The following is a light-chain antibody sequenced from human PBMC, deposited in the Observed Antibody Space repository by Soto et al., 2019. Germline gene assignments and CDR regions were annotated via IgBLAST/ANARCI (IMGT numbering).Light chain of an antibody. J-gene: IGKJ1*01. V-gene: IGKV3-20*01. CDR1: QSVSSSF. CDR3: QQYGTSPWT. CDR2: GVS. Sequence: EIVLTQSPGTLSLSPGERATLSCRASQSVSSSFLAWYQQKPGQAPRLLVYGVSSRATCIPDRFSGSGSGTDVTLTISRLEPEDFAVYYCQQYGTSPWTFGQGTKVEIK.